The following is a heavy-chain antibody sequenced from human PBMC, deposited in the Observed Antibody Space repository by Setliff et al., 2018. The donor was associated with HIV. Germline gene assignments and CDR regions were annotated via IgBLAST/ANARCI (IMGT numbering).Heavy chain of an antibody. V-gene: IGHV4-39*02. CDR3: TREGRGDPAMATTRIDY. CDR1: GDSISSGSYF. CDR2: IYYTGFA. J-gene: IGHJ4*02. D-gene: IGHD1-1*01. Sequence: SETLSLTCSVSGDSISSGSYFWGWIRQTPGKGLEWIGNIYYTGFAYYNPSLKSRVTISLDTSKTHFFLNWTSVTDADTAVYFCTREGRGDPAMATTRIDYWGQGKLVTVPQ.